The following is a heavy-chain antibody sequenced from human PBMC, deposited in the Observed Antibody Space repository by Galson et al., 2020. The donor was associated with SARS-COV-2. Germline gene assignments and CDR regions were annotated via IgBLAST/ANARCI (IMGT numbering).Heavy chain of an antibody. CDR1: GFVFSDYS. Sequence: GESLKISCVVSGFVFSDYSMNWVRRAPGKGPEWVSAIDSSSRHIYHAESLRGRFTTSRDNARKTLYLHMNSLRVEDTAVYYCAKAIGWNFDLWGRGTLVTVSS. V-gene: IGHV3-21*01. J-gene: IGHJ2*01. CDR3: AKAIGWNFDL. CDR2: IDSSSRHI.